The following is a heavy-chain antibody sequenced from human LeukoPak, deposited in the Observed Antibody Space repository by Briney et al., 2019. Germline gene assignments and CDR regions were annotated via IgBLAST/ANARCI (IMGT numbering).Heavy chain of an antibody. Sequence: PGGSLRLSCAASGFTFSTYSMNWVRQAPGKGLEWVSSISSSSYIYYADSVKGRFTISRDNAKNSLYLQMNSLRAEDTAVYYCARDISSYCSGGSCYTAIDYWGQGTLVTVSS. V-gene: IGHV3-21*01. CDR3: ARDISSYCSGGSCYTAIDY. D-gene: IGHD2-15*01. CDR1: GFTFSTYS. CDR2: ISSSSYI. J-gene: IGHJ4*02.